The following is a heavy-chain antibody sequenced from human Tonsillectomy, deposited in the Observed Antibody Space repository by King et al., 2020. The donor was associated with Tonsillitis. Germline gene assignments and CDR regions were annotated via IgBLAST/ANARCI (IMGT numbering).Heavy chain of an antibody. CDR2: ISGSGGST. CDR3: AKELRRSVATVAYYYYYGMDV. Sequence: VQLVESGGGLVQPGGSLRLSCAASGFTFSSYAMSWVRQAPGKGLEWVSAISGSGGSTYYADSVKGRFTISRDNSKNTLYLQMNSLRAEDTAVYYCAKELRRSVATVAYYYYYGMDVWGQGTTVTVSS. D-gene: IGHD5-12*01. J-gene: IGHJ6*02. CDR1: GFTFSSYA. V-gene: IGHV3-23*04.